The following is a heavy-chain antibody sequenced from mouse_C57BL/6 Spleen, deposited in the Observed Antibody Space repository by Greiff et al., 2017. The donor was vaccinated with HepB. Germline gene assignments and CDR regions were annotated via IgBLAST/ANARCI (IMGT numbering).Heavy chain of an antibody. Sequence: QVQLQQPGAELVKPGASVKMSCKASGYTFTSYWITWVKQRPGQGLEWIGDISPGSGSTNYNEKFKSKATLTVDTSSSTAYMQLSSLTSEDSAVYYCARGYYGSSGYFDYWGQGTTLTVSS. D-gene: IGHD1-1*01. V-gene: IGHV1-55*01. CDR3: ARGYYGSSGYFDY. J-gene: IGHJ2*01. CDR2: ISPGSGST. CDR1: GYTFTSYW.